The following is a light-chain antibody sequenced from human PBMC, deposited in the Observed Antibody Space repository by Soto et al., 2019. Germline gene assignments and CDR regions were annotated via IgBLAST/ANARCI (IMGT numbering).Light chain of an antibody. Sequence: QAVVTQPPSASGTPGQRVTISCSGSSSNIGSNYIYWYQQLPGTAPKLLIYRNNQWPSGVPDRFSGSKSGTSASLAISGLRSEDEADYYCAARNDSLSGPVFGGGTKLTVL. J-gene: IGLJ2*01. CDR2: RNN. CDR1: SSNIGSNY. V-gene: IGLV1-47*01. CDR3: AARNDSLSGPV.